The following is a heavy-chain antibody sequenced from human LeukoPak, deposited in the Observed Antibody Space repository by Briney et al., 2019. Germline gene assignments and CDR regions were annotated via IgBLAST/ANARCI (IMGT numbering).Heavy chain of an antibody. Sequence: PGGSLRLSCSASGFTFTSYGMRWVRQAPGKGLEWLAFIRVDRSNKYYGHPVKGRFTISRDNSKNTLYLQMNSLRAEDTAVYYCATDRGYYTSGSYYLDYWGQGTLVTVSS. CDR1: GFTFTSYG. CDR2: IRVDRSNK. CDR3: ATDRGYYTSGSYYLDY. J-gene: IGHJ4*02. D-gene: IGHD3-10*01. V-gene: IGHV3-30*02.